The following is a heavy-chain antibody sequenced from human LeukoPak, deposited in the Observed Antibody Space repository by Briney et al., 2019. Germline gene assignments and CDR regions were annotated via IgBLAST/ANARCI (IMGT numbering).Heavy chain of an antibody. CDR1: GFTFSSYA. CDR2: ISGSGGST. Sequence: GGSLRLSCAASGFTFSSYAMSWVRQAPGKGLEWVSAISGSGGSTYYAGSVKGRFTISRDNAKNSVDLQMNSLRAEDTAVYYCARGLCGGDCYDYWGQGTLVTVSS. J-gene: IGHJ4*02. CDR3: ARGLCGGDCYDY. D-gene: IGHD2-21*01. V-gene: IGHV3-23*01.